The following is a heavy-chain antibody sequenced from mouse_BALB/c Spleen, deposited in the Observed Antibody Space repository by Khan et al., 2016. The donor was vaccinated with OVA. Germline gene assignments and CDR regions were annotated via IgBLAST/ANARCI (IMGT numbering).Heavy chain of an antibody. V-gene: IGHV1S137*01. D-gene: IGHD2-3*01. CDR3: ARPAYDGYYDY. J-gene: IGHJ2*01. Sequence: QVQLQQSGPELVRPGVSVKISCKGSGYTFTDYAMYWVKQSHAKSLEWIGLISTYSGSTNYNQKFKGKDTMTVDNSSSASYMELARLTSEDSAIYYCARPAYDGYYDYWGQGTTLTVSS. CDR2: ISTYSGST. CDR1: GYTFTDYA.